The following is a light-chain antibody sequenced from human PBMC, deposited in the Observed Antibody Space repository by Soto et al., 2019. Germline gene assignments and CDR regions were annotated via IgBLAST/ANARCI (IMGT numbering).Light chain of an antibody. CDR2: AAS. CDR3: QQSSRSPVT. J-gene: IGKJ5*01. Sequence: EIVLPQSPDTLPFSPGERSTLSCAASQSVSSSYLAWYQQKPGQVPRLLMSAASSRATGIPDRFSGSGSGTDFTLTISRLEPEDFAVYYCQQSSRSPVTFGQGTRLEIK. CDR1: QSVSSSY. V-gene: IGKV3-20*01.